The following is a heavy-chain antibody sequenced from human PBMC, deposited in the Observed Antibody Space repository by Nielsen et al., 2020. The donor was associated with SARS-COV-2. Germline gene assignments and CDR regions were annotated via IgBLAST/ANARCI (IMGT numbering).Heavy chain of an antibody. CDR2: IYYSGAT. Sequence: SETLSLTCTVSGGSISRYYWSWIQQPPGKGLEWIAYIYYSGATNYNPSLKSRVTISADTSKNQFSLKLRSVSAADTAVYYCARRIMFSTSSYYYYYMDVWGKGTTVTVSS. CDR3: ARRIMFSTSSYYYYYMDV. D-gene: IGHD6-6*01. CDR1: GGSISRYY. V-gene: IGHV4-59*08. J-gene: IGHJ6*03.